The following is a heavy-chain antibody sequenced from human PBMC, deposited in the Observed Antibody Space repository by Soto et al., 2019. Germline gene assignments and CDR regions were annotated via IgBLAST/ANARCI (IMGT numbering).Heavy chain of an antibody. CDR3: ERPISGWSFAY. J-gene: IGHJ4*02. Sequence: PGESLKISCKASGYTFTSQWIGWVRQVSGKGLEWMGVIFPGDSETRYSPSFQGQVTISADKSITTAYLQWSSLKASDTAMYYCERPISGWSFAYWGQGTQVTVSS. CDR2: IFPGDSET. CDR1: GYTFTSQW. V-gene: IGHV5-51*01. D-gene: IGHD6-19*01.